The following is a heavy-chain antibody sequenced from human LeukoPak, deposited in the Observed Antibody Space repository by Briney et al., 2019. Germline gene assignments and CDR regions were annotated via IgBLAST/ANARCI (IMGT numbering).Heavy chain of an antibody. D-gene: IGHD4-17*01. Sequence: GSLRLSCAASGFTLSSYWMHWVRQAPGKGLEWVANINQDGSEKYYVDSVKGRFTVSRDNAKNSLFLQMNSLRAEDTAMYYCVTETTVTGWGYWGQGTLVTVSS. CDR1: GFTLSSYW. J-gene: IGHJ4*02. V-gene: IGHV3-7*01. CDR3: VTETTVTGWGY. CDR2: INQDGSEK.